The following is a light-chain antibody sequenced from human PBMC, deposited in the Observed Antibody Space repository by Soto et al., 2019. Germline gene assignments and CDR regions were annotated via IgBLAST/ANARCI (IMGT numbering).Light chain of an antibody. CDR3: QCYDSSLSAFYV. Sequence: QSVLTQPPSVSGAPGQRVTISCTGSSSNIGAGYDVHWYQQLPGTAPKLLIYGNSNRPSGVPDRFSGSKSGTSASLPITGLQAEDEADYYCQCYDSSLSAFYVFGTGTKVTVL. CDR1: SSNIGAGYD. J-gene: IGLJ1*01. CDR2: GNS. V-gene: IGLV1-40*01.